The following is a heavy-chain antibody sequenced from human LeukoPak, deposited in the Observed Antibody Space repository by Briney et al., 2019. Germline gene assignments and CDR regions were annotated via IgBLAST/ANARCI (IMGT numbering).Heavy chain of an antibody. D-gene: IGHD6-19*01. Sequence: PSGTLSLTCAASGGSISSGNWWSWVRQPPEKGLEWIGEIYHSGTTNYNPSLKSRVTISVDKSKNQLSLKLSSVTAADTAVYYCARHIGVAGTRGFDYWGQGTLVTVSS. CDR1: GGSISSGNW. CDR3: ARHIGVAGTRGFDY. V-gene: IGHV4-4*02. J-gene: IGHJ4*02. CDR2: IYHSGTT.